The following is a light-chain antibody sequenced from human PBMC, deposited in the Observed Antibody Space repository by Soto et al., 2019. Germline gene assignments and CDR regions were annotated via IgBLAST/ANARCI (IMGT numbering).Light chain of an antibody. CDR1: SSDVGAYRF. V-gene: IGLV2-14*03. CDR2: DVS. Sequence: QSALTQPASLSGSPGQSITISCTGTSSDVGAYRFVSWYQQHPGKAPKLIIYDVSDQPSGVSSRFSGSKSGNTASLSISGLQAEDEADYYCSSYTTSSTLVFGGGTKVTVL. CDR3: SSYTTSSTLV. J-gene: IGLJ3*02.